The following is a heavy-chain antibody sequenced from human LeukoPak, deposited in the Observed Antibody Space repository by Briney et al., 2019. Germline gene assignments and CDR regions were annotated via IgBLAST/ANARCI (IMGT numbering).Heavy chain of an antibody. Sequence: GGSLRLSCADSGFTFSSYEMNWVRQAPGKGLEWVSSISGSSSYIYYADSVKGRFTISRHNAKNTLYLQMNSLRAEDTAVYYCARDIFLHEYGDFESAFDIWGQGTMVTVSS. D-gene: IGHD4-17*01. CDR3: ARDIFLHEYGDFESAFDI. V-gene: IGHV3-21*01. CDR1: GFTFSSYE. J-gene: IGHJ3*02. CDR2: ISGSSSYI.